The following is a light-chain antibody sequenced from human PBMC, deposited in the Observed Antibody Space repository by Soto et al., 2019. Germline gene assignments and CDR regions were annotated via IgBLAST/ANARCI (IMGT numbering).Light chain of an antibody. CDR2: AAS. J-gene: IGKJ3*01. Sequence: DIQLTQSPSSLSASVGDRVTITGRASQSISSYLNWYQQKPAKAPTLLIYAASSLQSGVPSRCSGSGSGTDFTLTISSLQPEDFASYYCQQSYSTPYGFGPGTKVDIK. V-gene: IGKV1-39*01. CDR1: QSISSY. CDR3: QQSYSTPYG.